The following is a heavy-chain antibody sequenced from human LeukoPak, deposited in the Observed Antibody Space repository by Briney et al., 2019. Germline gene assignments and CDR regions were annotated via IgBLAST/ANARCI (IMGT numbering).Heavy chain of an antibody. D-gene: IGHD6-13*01. CDR3: ARRGGYSSSRPRYFDY. V-gene: IGHV4-34*01. Sequence: SETLSLTCAVYGGSFSGYYWSWIRQPPGKGLEWIGEINHRGSTNYNPSLKSRVTISVDTSKNQFSLKLSSVTAADTAVYCCARRGGYSSSRPRYFDYWGQGTLVTVSS. CDR1: GGSFSGYY. J-gene: IGHJ4*02. CDR2: INHRGST.